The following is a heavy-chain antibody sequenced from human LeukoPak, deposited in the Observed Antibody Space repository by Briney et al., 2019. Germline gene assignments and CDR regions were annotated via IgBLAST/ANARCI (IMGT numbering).Heavy chain of an antibody. D-gene: IGHD3-10*01. CDR3: AKDLHGAFDY. V-gene: IGHV3-23*01. CDR2: ISANGINT. J-gene: IGHJ4*02. CDR1: GFTFSGSA. Sequence: GGSLRLSCAASGFTFSGSAMHWVRQAPGKGLHWLSAISANGINTYYADSVKGRFTISRDNSKNTLYLHMHSLRADDTALYYCAKDLHGAFDYWGQGILVTVSS.